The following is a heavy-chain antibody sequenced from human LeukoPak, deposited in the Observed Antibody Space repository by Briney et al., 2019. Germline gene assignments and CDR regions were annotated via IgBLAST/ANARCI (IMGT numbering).Heavy chain of an antibody. V-gene: IGHV3-53*01. D-gene: IGHD3-22*01. CDR1: GFIFSTYW. Sequence: GGSLRLSCAASGFIFSTYWMNWVRQAPGKGLEWVSVIYSGGSTYYADSVKGRFSFSRDNSKNTLYLQMNSLRAEDTAVYYCARGAYDSSGYYSYSFDYWGQETLVTVSS. J-gene: IGHJ4*02. CDR3: ARGAYDSSGYYSYSFDY. CDR2: IYSGGST.